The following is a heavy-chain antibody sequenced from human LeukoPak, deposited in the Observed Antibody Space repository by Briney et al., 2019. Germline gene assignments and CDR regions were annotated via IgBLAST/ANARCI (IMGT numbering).Heavy chain of an antibody. D-gene: IGHD5-24*01. Sequence: SETLSLTCTVSGGSISSSSYYWGWIRQPPGKGLEWIGSIYYSGSTYYNPSLKSRVTIFVDTSKNQFSLKLSSVTAADTAVYYCARLAVEMATIYDYWGQGTLVTVSS. CDR1: GGSISSSSYY. J-gene: IGHJ4*02. CDR2: IYYSGST. CDR3: ARLAVEMATIYDY. V-gene: IGHV4-39*01.